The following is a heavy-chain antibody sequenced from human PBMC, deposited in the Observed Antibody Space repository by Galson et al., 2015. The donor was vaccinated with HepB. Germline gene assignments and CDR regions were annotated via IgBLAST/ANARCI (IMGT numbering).Heavy chain of an antibody. D-gene: IGHD2-8*01. Sequence: SLRLSCAASGFTFSSYAMSWVRQAPGKGLEWVSGISGSGGSTYYADSVKGRFTISRDNSKNTLYLQMNSLRAEDTAVYYCAKDRTLVYASYYDYWGQGTLVTVSS. CDR1: GFTFSSYA. V-gene: IGHV3-23*01. CDR2: ISGSGGST. CDR3: AKDRTLVYASYYDY. J-gene: IGHJ4*02.